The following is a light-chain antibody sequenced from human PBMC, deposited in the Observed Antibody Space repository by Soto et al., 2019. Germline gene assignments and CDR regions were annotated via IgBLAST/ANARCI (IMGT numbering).Light chain of an antibody. J-gene: IGLJ2*01. CDR2: EVT. CDR3: CSYAGSDTVV. V-gene: IGLV2-23*02. CDR1: NSDVGKYNF. Sequence: QPVLTQPASVSGSPGQSITISCTGTNSDVGKYNFVSWYQQHPGKAPKLMLFEVTKRPSGAFDRFSGSKSGNTASLTITGLQAEDEADYYCCSYAGSDTVVFGGGTKLTVL.